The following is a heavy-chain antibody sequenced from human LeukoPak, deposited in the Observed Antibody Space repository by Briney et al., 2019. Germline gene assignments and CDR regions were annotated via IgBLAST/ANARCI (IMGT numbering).Heavy chain of an antibody. D-gene: IGHD3-22*01. CDR3: AKVPGTYYHDSSGYYP. CDR2: IRYDGSNK. Sequence: GGSLRLSCAASGFTFSSYGMHWVRQAPGKGLEWVAFIRYDGSNKYYADSVKGRFTISRDNSKNTLYLQMNSLRAEDTAVYYCAKVPGTYYHDSSGYYPWGQGTMVTVSS. V-gene: IGHV3-30*02. CDR1: GFTFSSYG. J-gene: IGHJ3*01.